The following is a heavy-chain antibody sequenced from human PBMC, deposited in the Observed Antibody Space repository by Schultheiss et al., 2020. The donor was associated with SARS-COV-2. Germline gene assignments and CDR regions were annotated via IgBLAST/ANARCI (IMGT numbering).Heavy chain of an antibody. CDR2: IYYSGST. CDR3: ARHWGAMVRGVLQDWFDP. J-gene: IGHJ5*02. V-gene: IGHV4-39*01. Sequence: SETLSLTCTVSGGSISSSSYYWGWIRQPPGKGLEWIGYIYYSGSTYYNPSLKSRVTISVDTSKNQFSLTLNSVTAADTATYYCARHWGAMVRGVLQDWFDPWGQGTLVTVSS. D-gene: IGHD3-10*01. CDR1: GGSISSSSYY.